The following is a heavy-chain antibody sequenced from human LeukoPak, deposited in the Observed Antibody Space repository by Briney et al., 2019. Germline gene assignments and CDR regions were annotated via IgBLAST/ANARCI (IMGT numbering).Heavy chain of an antibody. J-gene: IGHJ4*02. CDR3: ARGLSGSGSDCCPFKY. V-gene: IGHV3-66*01. D-gene: IGHD2-21*02. CDR1: GFIVSGNY. Sequence: GGSLRLSCAASGFIVSGNYMTWVRQAPGKGLEWVSTLYGGGNTYYADSVKGRFTISRDNSKNTLYLQMNGLRAEDTAVYYCARGLSGSGSDCCPFKYWGQGILVTVSS. CDR2: LYGGGNT.